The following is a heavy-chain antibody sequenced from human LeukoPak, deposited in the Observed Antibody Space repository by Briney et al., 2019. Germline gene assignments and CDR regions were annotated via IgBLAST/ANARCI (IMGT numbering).Heavy chain of an antibody. CDR3: ARYYYDSSGYYSAEYFQH. CDR1: GYTFTGYY. D-gene: IGHD3-22*01. CDR2: INPNSGGT. J-gene: IGHJ1*01. V-gene: IGHV1-2*02. Sequence: ASVKVSCKASGYTFTGYYMHWVRQAPGQGLEWMGWINPNSGGTNYAQKFQGRATMTRDTSISTAYMELSRLRSDDTAVYYCARYYYDSSGYYSAEYFQHWGQGTLVTVSS.